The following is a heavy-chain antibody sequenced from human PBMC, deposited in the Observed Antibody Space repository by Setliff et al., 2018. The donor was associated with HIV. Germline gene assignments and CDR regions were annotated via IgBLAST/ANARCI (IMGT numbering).Heavy chain of an antibody. Sequence: GGSLRLSCATSGFTFNNYWMHWVRQSPRMGLVWVSRVSNNGRTAVYADSVEGRFTMSRDNVRKTVDLQMNNLTVEDTGLYYCARGRAAGQGFDPWGRGTLVTVSS. CDR1: GFTFNNYW. V-gene: IGHV3-74*03. CDR2: VSNNGRTA. J-gene: IGHJ5*02. D-gene: IGHD6-13*01. CDR3: ARGRAAGQGFDP.